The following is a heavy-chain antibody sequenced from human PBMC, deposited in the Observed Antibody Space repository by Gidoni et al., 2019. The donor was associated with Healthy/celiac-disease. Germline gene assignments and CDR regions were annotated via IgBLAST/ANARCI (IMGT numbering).Heavy chain of an antibody. CDR1: GGSISSGSYY. CDR2: IYTSGST. D-gene: IGHD6-13*01. Sequence: QVQLQESGPGLVKPSQTLSLTCTVSGGSISSGSYYWSWIRQPAGKGLEWIGRIYTSGSTNHNPSLKSRVTISVDTSKNQFSLKLSSVTAADTAVYYCARGEVAAAGTDYWGQGTLVTVSS. V-gene: IGHV4-61*02. CDR3: ARGEVAAAGTDY. J-gene: IGHJ4*02.